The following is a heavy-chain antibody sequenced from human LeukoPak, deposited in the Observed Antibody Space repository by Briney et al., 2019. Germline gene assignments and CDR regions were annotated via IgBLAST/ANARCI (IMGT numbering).Heavy chain of an antibody. Sequence: GGSLRLSCAASGFTVSTNYMSWVRQAPGKGLEWVSAISGSGGSTYYADSVKGRFTISRDNSKNTLYLQMNSLRAEDTAVYYCASGYCSGGSCYGLDYWGQGTLVTVSS. CDR2: ISGSGGST. D-gene: IGHD2-15*01. CDR1: GFTVSTNY. CDR3: ASGYCSGGSCYGLDY. J-gene: IGHJ4*02. V-gene: IGHV3-23*01.